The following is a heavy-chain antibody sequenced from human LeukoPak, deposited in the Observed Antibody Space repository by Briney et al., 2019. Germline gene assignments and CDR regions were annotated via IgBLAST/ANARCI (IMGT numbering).Heavy chain of an antibody. CDR1: GFTFSSYS. CDR2: ISSSSSYI. CDR3: ARDNAYYYDSSGSPRYFDY. J-gene: IGHJ4*02. V-gene: IGHV3-21*01. Sequence: GGSLRLSCAASGFTFSSYSMNWVRQAPGKGLEWVSSISSSSSYIYYADSLKGRFTISRDNAKNSLYLQMNSLRAEDTAVYYCARDNAYYYDSSGSPRYFDYWGQGTLVTVSS. D-gene: IGHD3-22*01.